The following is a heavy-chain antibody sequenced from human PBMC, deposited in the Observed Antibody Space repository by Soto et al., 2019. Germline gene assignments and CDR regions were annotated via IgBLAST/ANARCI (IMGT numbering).Heavy chain of an antibody. Sequence: PSETLSLTCTVSGGSISSGGYYWSWIRQHPGKGMEWIGYIYYSGSTYYNPSLKSRVTISVDTSKNQFSLKLSSVTAADTALYYCARYAMYSSSAFDYWGQGTLVTVSS. D-gene: IGHD6-13*01. CDR3: ARYAMYSSSAFDY. V-gene: IGHV4-31*03. J-gene: IGHJ4*02. CDR2: IYYSGST. CDR1: GGSISSGGYY.